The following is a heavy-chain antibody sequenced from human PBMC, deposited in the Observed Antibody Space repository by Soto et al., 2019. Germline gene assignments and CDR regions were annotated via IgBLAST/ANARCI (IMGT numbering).Heavy chain of an antibody. CDR3: ARHPGYSSGWYPNYFDY. J-gene: IGHJ4*02. D-gene: IGHD6-19*01. Sequence: SETLSLTCTVSGGSISSSSYYWGWIRQPPGKGLEWIGSIYYSGSTYYNPSLKSRVTISVDTPKNQFSLKLSSVTAADTAVYYCARHPGYSSGWYPNYFDYWGQGTLVTVSS. CDR1: GGSISSSSYY. V-gene: IGHV4-39*01. CDR2: IYYSGST.